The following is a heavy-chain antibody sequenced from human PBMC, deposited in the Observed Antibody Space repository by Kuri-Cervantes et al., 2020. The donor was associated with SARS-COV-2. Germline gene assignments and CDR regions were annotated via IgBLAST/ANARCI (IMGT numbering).Heavy chain of an antibody. D-gene: IGHD3-16*02. CDR3: AVYSSMLYNATSALDS. Sequence: AAVKVSCKASGYIFTDYYIHRVRQAPGQGLEWMGGRNPNSGVTTYTQNFQGRVTMTRDTTISTEYIELGGMRSENTALYSCAVYSSMLYNATSALDSWGQGTQVTVSS. CDR1: GYIFTDYY. J-gene: IGHJ4*02. CDR2: RNPNSGVT. V-gene: IGHV1-2*02.